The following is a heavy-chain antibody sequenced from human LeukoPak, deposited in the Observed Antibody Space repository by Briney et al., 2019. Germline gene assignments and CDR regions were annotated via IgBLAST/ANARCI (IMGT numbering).Heavy chain of an antibody. CDR2: ISAYNGNT. Sequence: EASVKVSCKASGYTFTSYGISWVRQAPGQGLEWMGWISAYNGNTNYAQKLQGRVTMTTDTSTSTAYMELSSLRSEDTAVYYCASYGIIEMANNWFDPWGQGTLVTVSS. CDR1: GYTFTSYG. D-gene: IGHD5-24*01. CDR3: ASYGIIEMANNWFDP. V-gene: IGHV1-18*01. J-gene: IGHJ5*02.